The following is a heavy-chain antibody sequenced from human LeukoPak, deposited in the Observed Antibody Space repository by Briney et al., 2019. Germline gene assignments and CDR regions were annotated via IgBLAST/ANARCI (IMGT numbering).Heavy chain of an antibody. D-gene: IGHD3-10*01. CDR1: GGTFSSYA. V-gene: IGHV1-69*05. J-gene: IGHJ5*02. CDR2: IIPIFGTA. CDR3: AGNLLWFGELCYWFDP. Sequence: SVKVSCKASGGTFSSYAISWVRQAPGQGLEWMGGIIPIFGTANYAQKFQGRVTITTDESTSTAYMELSSLRSEDTAVYYCAGNLLWFGELCYWFDPWGQGTLVTVSS.